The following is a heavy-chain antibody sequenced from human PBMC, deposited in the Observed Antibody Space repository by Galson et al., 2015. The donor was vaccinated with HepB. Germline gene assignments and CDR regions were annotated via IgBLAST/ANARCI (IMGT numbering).Heavy chain of an antibody. V-gene: IGHV3-30-3*01. D-gene: IGHD6-13*01. CDR2: ISYDGSNK. CDR1: GFTFSSYA. J-gene: IGHJ3*02. CDR3: AKDRAYSISWYLWDAFDI. Sequence: SLRLSCAASGFTFSSYAMHWVRQAPGKGLEWVAVISYDGSNKYYADSVKGRFTISRDNSKNTLYLRMNSLRAEDTAVYYCAKDRAYSISWYLWDAFDIWGQGTMVTVSS.